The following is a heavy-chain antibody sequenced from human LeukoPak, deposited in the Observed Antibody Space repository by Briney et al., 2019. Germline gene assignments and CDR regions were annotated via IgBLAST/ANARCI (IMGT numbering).Heavy chain of an antibody. CDR3: ARSKEDCCGSFDP. Sequence: GGSLGLSCAASGFTFSSYAMSWVRQAPGKGLEWVSAISGSGTTYYADSVRGRFIVSRDNSKNTLYLQMSSLRAEDTAVYYCARSKEDCCGSFDPWGQGTLVTVSS. CDR2: ISGSGTT. CDR1: GFTFSSYA. V-gene: IGHV3-23*01. J-gene: IGHJ5*02. D-gene: IGHD2-15*01.